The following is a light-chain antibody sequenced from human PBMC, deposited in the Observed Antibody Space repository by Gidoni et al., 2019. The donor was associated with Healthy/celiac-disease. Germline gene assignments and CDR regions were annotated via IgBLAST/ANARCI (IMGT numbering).Light chain of an antibody. CDR2: GAS. Sequence: EIVMTQSPATLSVSTGERATLSCRASQSVSSNLAWYQQKPGQAPRLLIYGASTRATGIPARFSGSGSGTEFTLTISSLQSEDFAVYYCQQYNNWPKWTFGQXTKVEIK. CDR3: QQYNNWPKWT. J-gene: IGKJ1*01. V-gene: IGKV3-15*01. CDR1: QSVSSN.